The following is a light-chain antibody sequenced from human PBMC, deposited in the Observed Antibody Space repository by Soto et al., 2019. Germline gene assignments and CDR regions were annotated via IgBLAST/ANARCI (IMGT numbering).Light chain of an antibody. J-gene: IGLJ1*01. CDR3: SSYSTTNILV. CDR2: DVN. Sequence: QAVVTQPASVSGSPGQSVTISCTGASSDVGAYEHVSWYQQHPGRAPKLILYDVNNRPSGVSNHFSGSKSGNTASLVISGLQANDEADYYCSSYSTTNILVFGSGTKLTVL. V-gene: IGLV2-14*03. CDR1: SSDVGAYEH.